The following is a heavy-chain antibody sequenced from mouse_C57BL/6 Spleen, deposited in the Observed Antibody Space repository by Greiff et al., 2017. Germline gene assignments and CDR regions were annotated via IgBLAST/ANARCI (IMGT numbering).Heavy chain of an antibody. CDR2: ISDGGSYT. CDR1: GFTFSSYA. V-gene: IGHV5-4*01. Sequence: EVQVVESGGGLVKPGGSLKLSCAASGFTFSSYAMSWVRQTPEKRLEWVATISDGGSYTYYPDNVKGRFTISRDNAKNNLYLQMSHLKSEDTALYYCARVLGFAYWGQGTLVTVSA. J-gene: IGHJ3*01. CDR3: ARVLGFAY.